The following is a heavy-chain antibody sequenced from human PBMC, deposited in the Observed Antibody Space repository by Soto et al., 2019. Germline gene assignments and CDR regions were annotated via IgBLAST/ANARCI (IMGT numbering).Heavy chain of an antibody. CDR1: GYTFTEYG. J-gene: IGHJ4*02. D-gene: IGHD4-17*01. CDR2: ISPYNGKT. V-gene: IGHV1-18*01. Sequence: ASVKVSCKTSGYTFTEYGISWFRQAPGQGLEWMGWISPYNGKTNYIQEFQDRVTITTDTSSTTVYMDLRTLKSDDTAIYFCARADYGDTKIYYFDHSGQGTLVTVSS. CDR3: ARADYGDTKIYYFDH.